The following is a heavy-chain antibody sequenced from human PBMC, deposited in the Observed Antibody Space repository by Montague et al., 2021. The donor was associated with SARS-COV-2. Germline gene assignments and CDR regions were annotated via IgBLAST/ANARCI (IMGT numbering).Heavy chain of an antibody. CDR3: ARVPDYYDSSGYYFDAFDI. J-gene: IGHJ3*02. CDR2: INHSANT. D-gene: IGHD3-22*01. V-gene: IGHV4-34*01. CDR1: GGSLSGYY. Sequence: SETLSLTCAVYGGSLSGYYWSWIRQPPEKGLEWIGEINHSANTKYNPSLKSRVTISVDTSKNQFSLKLSSVTAADTAVYYCARVPDYYDSSGYYFDAFDIWGQGTMVTVSS.